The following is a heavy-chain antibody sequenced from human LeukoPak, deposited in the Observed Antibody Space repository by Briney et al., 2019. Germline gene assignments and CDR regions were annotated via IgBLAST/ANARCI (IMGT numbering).Heavy chain of an antibody. CDR2: INPSGGST. D-gene: IGHD3-16*02. CDR3: ARAQAMITFGGVIPNFDY. Sequence: ASVKVSCKASGYTFTSYYMHWVRQAPGQGLEWMGIINPSGGSTSYAQKFQGRVTVTRDTSTSTVYMELSSLRSEDTAVYYCARAQAMITFGGVIPNFDYWGQGTLVTVSS. V-gene: IGHV1-46*01. J-gene: IGHJ4*02. CDR1: GYTFTSYY.